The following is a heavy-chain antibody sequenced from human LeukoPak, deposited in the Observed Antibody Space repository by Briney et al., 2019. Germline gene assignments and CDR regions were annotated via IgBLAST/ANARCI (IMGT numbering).Heavy chain of an antibody. Sequence: ASVKVSCKASGYTFTSYGISWVRQAPGQGLEWMGWISAYNSNTNYAQKLQGRVTMTTDTSTSTAYMELRSLRSDDTAVYYCARDVAPWDYGDYAYGPNWFDPWGQGTLVTVSS. CDR3: ARDVAPWDYGDYAYGPNWFDP. CDR2: ISAYNSNT. D-gene: IGHD4-17*01. J-gene: IGHJ5*02. V-gene: IGHV1-18*01. CDR1: GYTFTSYG.